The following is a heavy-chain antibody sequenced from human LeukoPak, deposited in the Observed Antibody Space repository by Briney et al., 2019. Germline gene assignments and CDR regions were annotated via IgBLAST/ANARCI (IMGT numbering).Heavy chain of an antibody. CDR3: AAEPYGDYVT. V-gene: IGHV4-39*01. J-gene: IGHJ5*02. D-gene: IGHD4-17*01. CDR1: GGSISSSSYY. Sequence: SETLSLTCTVSGGSISSSSYYRGWIRQPPGKGLEWIGSIYYSGSTYYNPSLKSRVTISVDTSKNQFSLKLSSVTAADTAVYYCAAEPYGDYVTWGQGTLVTVSS. CDR2: IYYSGST.